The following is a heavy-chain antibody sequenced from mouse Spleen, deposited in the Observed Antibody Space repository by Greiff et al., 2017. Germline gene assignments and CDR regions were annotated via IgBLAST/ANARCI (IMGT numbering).Heavy chain of an antibody. D-gene: IGHD2-1*01. J-gene: IGHJ4*01. CDR2: IDPETGGT. CDR3: RSNYVRGAMDY. Sequence: VQLQQSGAELVRPGASVTLSCKASGYTFTDYEMHWVKQTPVHGLEWIGAIDPETGGTAYNQKFKGKAILTADKSSSTAYMELRSLTSEDSAVYYCRSNYVRGAMDYWGQGTSVTVPS. CDR1: GYTFTDYE. V-gene: IGHV1-15*01.